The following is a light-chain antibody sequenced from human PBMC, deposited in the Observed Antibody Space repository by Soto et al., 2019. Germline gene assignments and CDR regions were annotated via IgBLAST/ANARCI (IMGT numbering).Light chain of an antibody. CDR1: QGISSW. CDR2: PAS. V-gene: IGKV1-12*01. CDR3: QQANSFPYT. J-gene: IGKJ2*01. Sequence: DLQMTQSPSSVSASVGDRVTMTCRASQGISSWLAWYQQKPGKAPKRLNYPASSWQSGVPSRFSGSESGTDLTLTISSLQPEDFATYYCQQANSFPYTFGQGTKLEMK.